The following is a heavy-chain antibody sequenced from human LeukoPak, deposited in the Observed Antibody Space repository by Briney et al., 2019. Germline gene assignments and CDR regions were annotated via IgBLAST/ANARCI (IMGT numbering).Heavy chain of an antibody. D-gene: IGHD5-24*01. Sequence: KPSETLSLTCTVSGGSVSSGSYYWSWIRQPPGKGLEWIGYIYYSGSTNYNPSLKSRVTISVDTSKNQFSLKLSSVTAADTAVYYCARARDGYNPYFDYWGQGTLVTVSS. CDR2: IYYSGST. J-gene: IGHJ4*02. V-gene: IGHV4-61*01. CDR1: GGSVSSGSYY. CDR3: ARARDGYNPYFDY.